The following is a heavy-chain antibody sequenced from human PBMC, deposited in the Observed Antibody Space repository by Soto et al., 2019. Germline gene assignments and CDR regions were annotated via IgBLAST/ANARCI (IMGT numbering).Heavy chain of an antibody. J-gene: IGHJ4*02. CDR3: ARYIAASGTYYFDY. D-gene: IGHD6-13*01. CDR1: GGSISSGGYS. CDR2: IYHSGST. Sequence: SETLSLTCAVSGGSISSGGYSWSWIRQPPGKGLEWIGYIYHSGSTYYNPSLKSRVTISVDNSKNQFSLKLSSVTAADTAVYYCARYIAASGTYYFDYWGQGTLVTVSS. V-gene: IGHV4-30-2*01.